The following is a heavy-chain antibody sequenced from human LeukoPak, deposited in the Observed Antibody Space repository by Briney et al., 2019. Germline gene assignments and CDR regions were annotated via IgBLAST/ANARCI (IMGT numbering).Heavy chain of an antibody. V-gene: IGHV4-39*01. Sequence: SETLSLTCAVSGGSISSSNWWSWVRQPPGKGLEWIGSIYYSGSTYYNPSLKSRVTISVDTSKNQFSLKLSSVTAADTAVYYCARLGSYFDYWGQGTLVTVSS. CDR2: IYYSGST. D-gene: IGHD1-14*01. CDR3: ARLGSYFDY. J-gene: IGHJ4*02. CDR1: GGSISSSNW.